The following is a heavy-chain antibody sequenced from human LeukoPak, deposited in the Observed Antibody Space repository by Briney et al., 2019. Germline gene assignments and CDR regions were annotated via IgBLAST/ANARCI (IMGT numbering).Heavy chain of an antibody. CDR3: ARFGSYYDSSGYSNRMLYFDS. D-gene: IGHD3-22*01. CDR2: ISGSGGST. CDR1: GFTFSSYA. Sequence: PGGSLRLSCAASGFTFSSYAMSWVRQAPGKGLEWVSAISGSGGSTYYADSVKGRFTISRDNSKNTLSLQMNSLRAEDTGTYYCARFGSYYDSSGYSNRMLYFDSWGQGTLVTVSS. J-gene: IGHJ4*02. V-gene: IGHV3-23*01.